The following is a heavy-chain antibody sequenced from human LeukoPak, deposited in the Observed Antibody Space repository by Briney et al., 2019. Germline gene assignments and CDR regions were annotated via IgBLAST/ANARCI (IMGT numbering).Heavy chain of an antibody. D-gene: IGHD5-24*01. Sequence: ASVKVSRKASGYTFTGYYMHWVRQAPGQGLEWMGWINPNSGGTNYAQKFQGRVTMTRDTSISTAYMELRSLRSDDTAVYYCARRGDGYNYLADYWGQGTLVTVSS. J-gene: IGHJ4*02. CDR1: GYTFTGYY. CDR2: INPNSGGT. V-gene: IGHV1-2*02. CDR3: ARRGDGYNYLADY.